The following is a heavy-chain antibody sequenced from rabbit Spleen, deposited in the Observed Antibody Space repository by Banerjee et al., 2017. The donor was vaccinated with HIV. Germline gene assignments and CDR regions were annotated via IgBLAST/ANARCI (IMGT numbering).Heavy chain of an antibody. CDR3: ARDTGSSFSSYGMDL. V-gene: IGHV1S40*01. Sequence: QSLEESGGDLVKPGASLTLTCIASGVSFSDNSYMCWVRQAPGKGLEWIVCIDTGSSGFTYFANWAKGRFTISKTSSTTVTLQMTSLTAADTATYFCARDTGSSFSSYGMDLWGQGTLVTVS. CDR1: GVSFSDNSY. D-gene: IGHD8-1*01. J-gene: IGHJ6*01. CDR2: IDTGSSGFT.